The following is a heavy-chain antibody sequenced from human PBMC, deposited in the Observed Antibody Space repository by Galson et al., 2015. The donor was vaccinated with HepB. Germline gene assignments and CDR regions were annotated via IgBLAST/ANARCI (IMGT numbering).Heavy chain of an antibody. CDR2: ISSSSSTI. V-gene: IGHV3-48*01. CDR3: ATGNIAALVRWYFDL. Sequence: SLRLSCAASGFTFSSYSMNWVRQAPGKGLEWVSYISSSSSTIYYADSVKGRFTISRDNAKNSLYLQMNSLRAEDTAVYYCATGNIAALVRWYFDLWGRGTLVTVSS. CDR1: GFTFSSYS. J-gene: IGHJ2*01. D-gene: IGHD6-13*01.